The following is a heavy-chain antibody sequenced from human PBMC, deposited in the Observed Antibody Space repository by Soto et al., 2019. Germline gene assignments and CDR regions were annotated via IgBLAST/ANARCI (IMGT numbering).Heavy chain of an antibody. CDR2: MNLNSGNT. CDR3: ARYGSYYDFWSGPRNHRNYYYYMDV. CDR1: GYSFTSYD. Sequence: ASVKVSCKASGYSFTSYDINWVRQATGQGLEWMGWMNLNSGNTGYAQKFQGRVTMTRNTSISTAYMELSSLRSEDTAVYYCARYGSYYDFWSGPRNHRNYYYYMDVWGKGTTVTVSS. J-gene: IGHJ6*03. V-gene: IGHV1-8*01. D-gene: IGHD3-3*01.